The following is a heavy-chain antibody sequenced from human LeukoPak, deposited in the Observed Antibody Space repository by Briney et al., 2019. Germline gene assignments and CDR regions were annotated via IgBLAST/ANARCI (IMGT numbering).Heavy chain of an antibody. CDR3: ARWTYP. V-gene: IGHV3-53*01. D-gene: IGHD3/OR15-3a*01. J-gene: IGHJ5*02. CDR1: GFDVSDNF. CDR2: IYSGGVT. Sequence: GGSLRLSCAASGFDVSDNFMSWVRQAPGKGLEWVAVIYSGGVTFYADSVKGRFTVFRDNSKNTLYLQMNSLRTEDTAVYFRARWTYPWGQGTLVTVSS.